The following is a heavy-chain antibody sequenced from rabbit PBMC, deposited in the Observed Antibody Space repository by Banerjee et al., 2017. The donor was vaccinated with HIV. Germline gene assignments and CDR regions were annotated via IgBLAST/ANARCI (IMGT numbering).Heavy chain of an antibody. D-gene: IGHD4-2*01. CDR3: ATWDNYRAFDH. V-gene: IGHV1S45*01. J-gene: IGHJ2*01. CDR1: GIDFSSYYY. Sequence: QQQLEESGGGLVKPGGTLTLTCKASGIDFSSYYYMCWVRQAPGKGLELIACIYAGSSGSTYYASWAKGRFTISKTSSTTVTLQMISLTAADTATYFCATWDNYRAFDHWGPGTLVTVS. CDR2: IYAGSSGST.